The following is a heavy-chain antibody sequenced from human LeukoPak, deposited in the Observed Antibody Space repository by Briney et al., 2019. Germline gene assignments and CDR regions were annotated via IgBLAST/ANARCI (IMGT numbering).Heavy chain of an antibody. CDR1: GYTFTSYG. CDR3: ARGVGVLTGYYVAAFYLDL. Sequence: ASVKVSFKTSGYTFTSYGLIWVRQAPGQGLEWMGWISGNNGNTNYAQEFRDRVTMTTDKSTSSAYMELRSLTSDDTAVYYCARGVGVLTGYYVAAFYLDLWGQGTWVAVHS. D-gene: IGHD3-9*01. CDR2: ISGNNGNT. V-gene: IGHV1-18*01. J-gene: IGHJ4*02.